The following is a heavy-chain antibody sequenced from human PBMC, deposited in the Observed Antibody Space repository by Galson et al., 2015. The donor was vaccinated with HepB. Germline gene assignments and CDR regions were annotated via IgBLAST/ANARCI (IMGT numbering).Heavy chain of an antibody. Sequence: SLRLSCAASGFTFSSYSMNWVRQAPGKGLEWVSSISSSSSYIYYADSVKGRFTISRDNAKNSLYLQMNSLRAEDTAVYYCARDGTSIVVVVAASYYYYGMDVWGQGTTVTVSS. V-gene: IGHV3-21*01. CDR1: GFTFSSYS. J-gene: IGHJ6*02. CDR2: ISSSSSYI. CDR3: ARDGTSIVVVVAASYYYYGMDV. D-gene: IGHD2-15*01.